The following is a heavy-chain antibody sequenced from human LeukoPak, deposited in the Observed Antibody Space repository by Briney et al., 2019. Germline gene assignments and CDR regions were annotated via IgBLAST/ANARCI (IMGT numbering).Heavy chain of an antibody. CDR2: ISAYNGNT. D-gene: IGHD6-6*01. V-gene: IGHV1-18*01. J-gene: IGHJ5*02. Sequence: ASVKVSCEASGYTFTSYGISWVRQAPGQGLEWMGWISAYNGNTNYAQKLQGRVTMTTDTSTSTAYMELRSLRSDDTAVYYCAREGLAAARPERYNWFDPWGQGTLVTVSS. CDR1: GYTFTSYG. CDR3: AREGLAAARPERYNWFDP.